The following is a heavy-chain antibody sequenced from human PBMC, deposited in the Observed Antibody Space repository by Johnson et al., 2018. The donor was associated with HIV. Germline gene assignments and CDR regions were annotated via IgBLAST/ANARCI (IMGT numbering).Heavy chain of an antibody. D-gene: IGHD2-8*01. CDR2: ISSSGGAI. J-gene: IGHJ3*02. Sequence: QAPGKGLEWVSYISSSGGAIFYADSVKGRFTISRDNAKNSLYLQMNSLRTEDTAVYYCSTGDIVVMVGETLLPLHDAFDIWGQGTMVTVSS. CDR3: STGDIVVMVGETLLPLHDAFDI. V-gene: IGHV3-11*01.